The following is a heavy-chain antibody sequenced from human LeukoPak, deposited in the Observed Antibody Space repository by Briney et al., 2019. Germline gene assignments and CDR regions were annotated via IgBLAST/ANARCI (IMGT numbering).Heavy chain of an antibody. Sequence: ASVKVSCKASGYIFTNYAIHWVRQAPGQGLEWMGWINPYNGNTNYAQNFQGRVTMTTVTSTSTAYMEVTSLRSDDTAVYYCARAVSVTTPYFDYWGQGSLVTVSS. D-gene: IGHD4-17*01. J-gene: IGHJ4*02. CDR3: ARAVSVTTPYFDY. V-gene: IGHV1-18*01. CDR2: INPYNGNT. CDR1: GYIFTNYA.